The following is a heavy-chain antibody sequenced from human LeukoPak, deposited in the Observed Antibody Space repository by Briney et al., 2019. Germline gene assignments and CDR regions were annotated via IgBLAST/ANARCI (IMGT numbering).Heavy chain of an antibody. CDR2: IHSSGSS. Sequence: PSETLSLTCTVSCGCIRGYDWNWLRQPAGKGLEWIGRIHSSGSSNYNPSLKSRVALSINTPRSHFSLRLTSVTAADTAMYYCARDFTADSNGYYDFWGQGTPVTVSS. CDR3: ARDFTADSNGYYDF. D-gene: IGHD3-22*01. CDR1: CGCIRGYD. J-gene: IGHJ4*02. V-gene: IGHV4-4*07.